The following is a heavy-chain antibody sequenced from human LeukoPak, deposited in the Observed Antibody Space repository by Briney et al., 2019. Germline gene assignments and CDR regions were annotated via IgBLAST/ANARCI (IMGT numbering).Heavy chain of an antibody. D-gene: IGHD3-3*01. Sequence: PGGSLRLSCAASGFTFDDYAMHWVRQAPGKGLECVSGISWNSGSIGYADSVKGRFTISRDNAKNSLYLQMNSLRAEDTAVYYCARDYYDFWSGYFSWFDPWGQGTLVTVSS. CDR2: ISWNSGSI. CDR1: GFTFDDYA. J-gene: IGHJ5*02. CDR3: ARDYYDFWSGYFSWFDP. V-gene: IGHV3-9*01.